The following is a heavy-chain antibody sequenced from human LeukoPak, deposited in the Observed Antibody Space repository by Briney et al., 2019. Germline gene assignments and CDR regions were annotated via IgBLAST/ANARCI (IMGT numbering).Heavy chain of an antibody. CDR3: ARDQYGSGSYYKIDGMDV. CDR1: GFTFSSYA. Sequence: GGSLRLSCAASGFTFSSYAMHWVRQAPGKGLEWVAVISYDGSNKYYADSVKGRFTISRDNSKNTLYLQMNSLRAEDTAVYYCARDQYGSGSYYKIDGMDVWGQGTTVTVSS. D-gene: IGHD3-10*01. J-gene: IGHJ6*02. V-gene: IGHV3-30-3*01. CDR2: ISYDGSNK.